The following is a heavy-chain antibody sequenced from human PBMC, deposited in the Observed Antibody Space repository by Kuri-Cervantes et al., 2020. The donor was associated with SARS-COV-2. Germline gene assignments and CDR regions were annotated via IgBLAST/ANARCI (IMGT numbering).Heavy chain of an antibody. CDR2: IYYSGST. J-gene: IGHJ3*02. CDR3: ARDWGYSYAEGAFDI. D-gene: IGHD5-18*01. CDR1: GGSISSYY. Sequence: SETLSLTCTVSGGSISSYYWSWIRQPPGKGLEWIGYIYYSGSTNYNPSLKSRVTISVDTSKNQFSLKLSSVTAAGTAVYYCARDWGYSYAEGAFDIWGQGTMVTVSS. V-gene: IGHV4-59*01.